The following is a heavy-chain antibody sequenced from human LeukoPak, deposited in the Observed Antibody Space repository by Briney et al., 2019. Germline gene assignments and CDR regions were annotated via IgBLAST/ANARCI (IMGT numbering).Heavy chain of an antibody. J-gene: IGHJ6*04. Sequence: SVKVSCKASGGTFSSYAISWVRQAPGQGLEWMGGIIPIFGTANYAQKFQGRVTITADESTSTAYMELSSLRSEDTAVYYCARGQYPFITGTYCYYYYGMDVWGKGTTVTVSS. V-gene: IGHV1-69*01. CDR1: GGTFSSYA. CDR3: ARGQYPFITGTYCYYYYGMDV. CDR2: IIPIFGTA. D-gene: IGHD1-20*01.